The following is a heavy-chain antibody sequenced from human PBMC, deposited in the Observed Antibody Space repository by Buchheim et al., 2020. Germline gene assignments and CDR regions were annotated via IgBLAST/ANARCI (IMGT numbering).Heavy chain of an antibody. J-gene: IGHJ6*02. D-gene: IGHD3-3*01. CDR3: ARHLKYYDFWSAKYYYYGMDV. CDR2: IYYSGST. CDR1: GGSISSYY. V-gene: IGHV4-59*08. Sequence: QVQLQESGPGLVKPSETLSLTCTVSGGSISSYYWSWIRQPPGKGLEWIGYIYYSGSTNYNPSLKSRVTISVDTSKNQFSLKLRSVTAADTAVYYCARHLKYYDFWSAKYYYYGMDVWGQGTT.